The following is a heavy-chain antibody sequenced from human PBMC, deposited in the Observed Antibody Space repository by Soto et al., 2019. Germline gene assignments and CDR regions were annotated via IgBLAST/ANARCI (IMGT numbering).Heavy chain of an antibody. V-gene: IGHV1-18*01. J-gene: IGHJ4*02. D-gene: IGHD3-10*01. CDR3: ASGWFGEFVYYFDY. Sequence: QVQLVQSGAEVKKPGASVKVSCKASGYTFTSYGISWGRQAPGQALEWMGWISAYNGNTNYAQKLQGRVTMTTDTSTSTAFMELRSLGSDDTAVYYFASGWFGEFVYYFDYWGQGTLVTVSS. CDR1: GYTFTSYG. CDR2: ISAYNGNT.